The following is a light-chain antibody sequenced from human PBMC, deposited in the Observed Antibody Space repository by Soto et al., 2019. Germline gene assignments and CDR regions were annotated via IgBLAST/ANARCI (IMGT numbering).Light chain of an antibody. V-gene: IGLV4-69*01. CDR3: QTWDTGAMVV. CDR1: SGHSSYA. CDR2: LSSDGSH. Sequence: QLVLTQAPSASASLGASVKLTCTLSSGHSSYAIAWHQQQPEKGPRYLMKLSSDGSHSKGDGIPDRFSGSSSGAARYLTIASLQSEDEADYYCQTWDTGAMVVFGGGTKLTVL. J-gene: IGLJ2*01.